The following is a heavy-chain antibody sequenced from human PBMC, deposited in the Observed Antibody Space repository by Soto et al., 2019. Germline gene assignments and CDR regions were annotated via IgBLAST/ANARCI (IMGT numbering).Heavy chain of an antibody. V-gene: IGHV3-33*01. Sequence: GWSLRLSCAASGFTFSSYGMHWVRQAPGKGLEWVAVIWYDGSNKYYADSVKGRFTISRDNSKNTLYLQMNSLRAEDTAVYYCARVTGYCTNGVCYEGMDVWGQGTTVTVSS. CDR3: ARVTGYCTNGVCYEGMDV. CDR1: GFTFSSYG. J-gene: IGHJ6*02. CDR2: IWYDGSNK. D-gene: IGHD2-8*01.